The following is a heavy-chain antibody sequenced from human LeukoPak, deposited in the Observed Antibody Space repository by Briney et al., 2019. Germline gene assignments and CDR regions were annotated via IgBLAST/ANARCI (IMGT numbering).Heavy chain of an antibody. CDR3: ARGAYYDFWSGYYPNWFDP. J-gene: IGHJ5*02. D-gene: IGHD3-3*01. CDR2: MNPNSGNT. V-gene: IGHV1-8*03. Sequence: ASVKVSCKASGYTFTSYDINWVRQATGQGLEWMGWMNPNSGNTGYAQKFQGRVTITRNTSISTAYMELSSLRSEDTAVYYCARGAYYDFWSGYYPNWFDPWGQGTLVTVSS. CDR1: GYTFTSYD.